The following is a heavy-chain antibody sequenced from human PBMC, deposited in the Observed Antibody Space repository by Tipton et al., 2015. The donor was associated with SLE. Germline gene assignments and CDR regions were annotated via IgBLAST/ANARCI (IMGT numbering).Heavy chain of an antibody. J-gene: IGHJ6*02. CDR3: ARASGVPGYGMDV. CDR1: GFTFDDYA. D-gene: IGHD3-10*01. CDR2: ISWNSGSI. Sequence: SLRLSCAASGFTFDDYAMHWVRQAPGKGLEWVSGISWNSGSIGYADSVKGRFTISRDNAKNSLYLQMNSLRAEDTAVYYCARASGVPGYGMDVWGQGTTVTVSS. V-gene: IGHV3-9*01.